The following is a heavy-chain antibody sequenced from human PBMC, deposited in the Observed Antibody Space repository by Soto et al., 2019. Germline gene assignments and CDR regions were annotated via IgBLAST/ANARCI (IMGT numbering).Heavy chain of an antibody. V-gene: IGHV1-8*02. J-gene: IGHJ4*02. Sequence: ASVKVSCKASGYTFTSYDINWVRQATGQGLEWMGWMNPNSGNTGDAQKFQGRVTMTRNTSISTAYMELSSLRSEDAAVYYGARGLYSSASCYDYWGQGTLVTVSS. CDR2: MNPNSGNT. D-gene: IGHD2-2*01. CDR1: GYTFTSYD. CDR3: ARGLYSSASCYDY.